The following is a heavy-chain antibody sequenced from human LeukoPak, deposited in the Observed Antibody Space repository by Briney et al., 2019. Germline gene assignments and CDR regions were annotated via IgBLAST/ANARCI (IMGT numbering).Heavy chain of an antibody. CDR2: MNPNSGNT. V-gene: IGHV1-8*01. CDR3: ARGYSGSYYPGY. J-gene: IGHJ4*02. CDR1: GYTFTSYD. Sequence: ASVKVSCKASGYTFTSYDINWVRQATGQGLEWMGWMNPNSGNTGYAQKFQGRVTMTRNTSISTAYMELSSLRSEDTAVYYCARGYSGSYYPGYRGQGTLVTVSS. D-gene: IGHD1-26*01.